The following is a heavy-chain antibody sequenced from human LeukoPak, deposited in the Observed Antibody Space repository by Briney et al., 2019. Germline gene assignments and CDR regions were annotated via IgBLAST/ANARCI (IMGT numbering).Heavy chain of an antibody. V-gene: IGHV1-2*02. CDR3: ARDKDCSSTSCYTVGGDY. Sequence: GASVKVSCKASGYTFTGYYMHWVRQAPGQGLEWMGWINPNSGGTNYAQKFQGRVTMTRDTSISTAYMELSRLRSDDTAVYYCARDKDCSSTSCYTVGGDYWGQGTLVTVSS. D-gene: IGHD2-2*02. CDR1: GYTFTGYY. J-gene: IGHJ4*02. CDR2: INPNSGGT.